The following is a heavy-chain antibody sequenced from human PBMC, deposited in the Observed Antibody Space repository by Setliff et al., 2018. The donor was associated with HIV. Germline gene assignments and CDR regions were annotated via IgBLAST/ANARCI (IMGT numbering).Heavy chain of an antibody. CDR2: IFHRGGI. CDR1: GYSISSGYY. Sequence: SETLSLTCAVSGYSISSGYYWGWIRQPPGKGLEWVGSIFHRGGIYYNPSLKSRVTISGDTSKNKLSLKLTSVTAADTAVYYCTRHLQAFDIWGHGTMVTVSS. CDR3: TRHLQAFDI. J-gene: IGHJ3*02. D-gene: IGHD1-1*01. V-gene: IGHV4-38-2*01.